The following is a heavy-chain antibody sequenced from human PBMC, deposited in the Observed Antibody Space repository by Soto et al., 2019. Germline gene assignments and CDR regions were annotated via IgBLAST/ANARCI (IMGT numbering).Heavy chain of an antibody. J-gene: IGHJ6*03. D-gene: IGHD3-10*01. CDR3: ARQQLWFGELLSPSYYYYMDV. CDR2: IYYSGST. V-gene: IGHV4-39*01. CDR1: GGSISSSSYY. Sequence: SETLSLTCTVSGGSISSSSYYWGWIRQPPGKGLEWIGSIYYSGSTYYNPSLKSRVTISVDTSKNQFSLKLSSVTAADTAVYYCARQQLWFGELLSPSYYYYMDVWGKGTTVTVSS.